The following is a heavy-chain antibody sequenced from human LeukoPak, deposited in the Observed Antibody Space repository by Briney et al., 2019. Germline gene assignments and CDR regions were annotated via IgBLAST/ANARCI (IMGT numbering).Heavy chain of an antibody. D-gene: IGHD3-10*01. CDR1: GFTFSSYA. J-gene: IGHJ3*02. CDR2: ISSNGGST. Sequence: GGSPRLSCAASGFTFSSYAMHWVRQAPGKGLEYVSAISSNGGSTYYANSVKGRFTISRDNSKNTLYLQMGSLRAEDMAVYYCARDPTISMVRGVIIPDAFDIWGQGTMVTVSS. V-gene: IGHV3-64*01. CDR3: ARDPTISMVRGVIIPDAFDI.